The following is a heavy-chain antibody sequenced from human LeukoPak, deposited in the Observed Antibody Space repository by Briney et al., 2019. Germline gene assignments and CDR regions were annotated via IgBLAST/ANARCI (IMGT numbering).Heavy chain of an antibody. Sequence: SETLSLTCTVSGASISDYYWSWIRQPPGKGLEWIGYIYYSGSTNYNLSLKSRVTISIDASKNQFSLKVSSVTAADTAVYYCARARAAAGIDYFDYWGQGTLVTVSS. CDR1: GASISDYY. CDR2: IYYSGST. D-gene: IGHD6-13*01. J-gene: IGHJ4*02. CDR3: ARARAAAGIDYFDY. V-gene: IGHV4-59*13.